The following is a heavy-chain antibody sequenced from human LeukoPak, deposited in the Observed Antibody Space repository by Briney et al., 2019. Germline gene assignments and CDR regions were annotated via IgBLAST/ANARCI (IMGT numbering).Heavy chain of an antibody. V-gene: IGHV4-61*02. CDR3: ARGPLVVAAPNYYYYYYMDV. CDR2: IYTSGST. J-gene: IGHJ6*03. Sequence: PSQTLSLTCTVSGGSISSGSYYWSWIRQPAGKGLEWIGRIYTSGSTNYNPSLKSRVTISVDTSTNQFSLKLSSVTAADTAMYYCARGPLVVAAPNYYYYYYMDVWGKGTTVTVSS. CDR1: GGSISSGSYY. D-gene: IGHD2-15*01.